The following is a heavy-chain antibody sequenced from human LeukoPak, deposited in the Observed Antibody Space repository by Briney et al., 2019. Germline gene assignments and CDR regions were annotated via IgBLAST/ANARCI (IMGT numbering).Heavy chain of an antibody. CDR2: ISWNSGSI. D-gene: IGHD3-22*01. V-gene: IGHV3-9*01. CDR1: GFTFDDYA. CDR3: AKDIRAYYYDSSGYYVHAFDI. Sequence: GGSLRLSCAASGFTFDDYAMHWVRQAPGKGLGWVSGISWNSGSIGYADSVKGRFTISRDNAKNSLYLQMNSLRAEDTALYYCAKDIRAYYYDSSGYYVHAFDIWGQGTMVTVSS. J-gene: IGHJ3*02.